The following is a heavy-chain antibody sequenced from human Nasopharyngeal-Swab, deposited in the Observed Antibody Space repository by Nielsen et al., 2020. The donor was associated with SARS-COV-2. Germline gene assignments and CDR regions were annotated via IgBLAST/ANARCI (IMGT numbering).Heavy chain of an antibody. J-gene: IGHJ2*01. D-gene: IGHD6-19*01. CDR3: ARSRMYSSGWYRYFDL. CDR2: IYHSGST. Sequence: GSLRLSCAVSGGSISSSNWWSWVRQPPGKGLEWIGEIYHSGSTNYNPSLKSRVTISVDKSKNQFSLKLSSVTAADTAVYYCARSRMYSSGWYRYFDLWGRGTLVTVSS. CDR1: GGSISSSNW. V-gene: IGHV4-4*02.